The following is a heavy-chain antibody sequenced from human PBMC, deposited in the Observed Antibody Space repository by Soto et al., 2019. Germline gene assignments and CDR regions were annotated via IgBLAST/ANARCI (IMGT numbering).Heavy chain of an antibody. V-gene: IGHV5-51*01. J-gene: IGHJ6*02. CDR3: ARISGSPGGYYYYGMDV. CDR2: IYPGDSDT. D-gene: IGHD5-12*01. CDR1: GYSFTSYW. Sequence: PGESLKISCKGSGYSFTSYWIGWVRQMPGKGLEWMGIIYPGDSDTRYSPSFQGQVTISADKSISTPYLQWSSLKASDTAMYYCARISGSPGGYYYYGMDVWGQGTTVTV.